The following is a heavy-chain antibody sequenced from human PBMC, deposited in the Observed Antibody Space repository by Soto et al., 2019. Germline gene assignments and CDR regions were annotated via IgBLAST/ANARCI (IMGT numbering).Heavy chain of an antibody. J-gene: IGHJ5*02. CDR3: ARTHCSTTSCYEVNWFDP. D-gene: IGHD2-2*01. V-gene: IGHV4-31*03. CDR2: IYYSGTT. Sequence: PSETLSLTCIVSGRSISSGGYYWSWIRQHPEKGLEWIGYIYYSGTTYYNPSLESRVTISVDTSKNQFSLKLSSVTAADTAVYYCARTHCSTTSCYEVNWFDPWGQGTLVTVSS. CDR1: GRSISSGGYY.